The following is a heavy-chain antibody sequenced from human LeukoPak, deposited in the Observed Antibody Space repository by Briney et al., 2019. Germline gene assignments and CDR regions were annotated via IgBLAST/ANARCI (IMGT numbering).Heavy chain of an antibody. CDR1: GFTFSSYG. D-gene: IGHD5-18*01. CDR3: ACGNSYGNGMDV. J-gene: IGHJ6*02. Sequence: GGSLRLSCAASGFTFSSYGMHWVRQAPGKGLEWVAVISYDGSNKYYADSVKGRFTISRDNSKNTLYLQMNSLRAEDTAVYYCACGNSYGNGMDVWGQGTTVTVSS. CDR2: ISYDGSNK. V-gene: IGHV3-30*03.